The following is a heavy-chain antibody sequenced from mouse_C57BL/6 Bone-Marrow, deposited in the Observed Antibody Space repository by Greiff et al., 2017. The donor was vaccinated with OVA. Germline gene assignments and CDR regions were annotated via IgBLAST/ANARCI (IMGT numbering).Heavy chain of an antibody. V-gene: IGHV14-4*01. J-gene: IGHJ3*01. CDR2: IDPENGDT. Sequence: EVQLQQSGAELVRPGASVKLSCTASGFNIKDDYMHWVKQRPEQGLEWIGWIDPENGDTEYASKFQGKATITADTSSNTAYVQLSSLTSEDTAVYYCTTDSSFAYWGQGTLVTVSA. CDR3: TTDSSFAY. CDR1: GFNIKDDY. D-gene: IGHD2-12*01.